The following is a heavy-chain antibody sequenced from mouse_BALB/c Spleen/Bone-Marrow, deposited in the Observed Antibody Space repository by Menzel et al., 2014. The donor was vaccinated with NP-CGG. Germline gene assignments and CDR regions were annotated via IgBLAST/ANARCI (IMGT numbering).Heavy chain of an antibody. Sequence: VKVVESGAELAKPGASVKMSCKASGYTFTNYWMHWAKQRPGQGLEWIGYINPSTGYTEYNQKFKDKATLTADKSSSTAYMQLSSLTSEDSAVYYCARIYYYGRDYWGQGTTLTVSS. J-gene: IGHJ2*01. D-gene: IGHD1-1*01. CDR1: GYTFTNYW. CDR3: ARIYYYGRDY. V-gene: IGHV1-7*01. CDR2: INPSTGYT.